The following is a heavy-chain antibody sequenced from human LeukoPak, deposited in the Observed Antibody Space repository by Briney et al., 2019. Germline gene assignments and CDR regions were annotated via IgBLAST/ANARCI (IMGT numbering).Heavy chain of an antibody. CDR3: ARHCSFSHLFDY. CDR2: IYYSGST. D-gene: IGHD2-15*01. CDR1: GGSISSYY. Sequence: SETLSLTCTVSGGSISSYYWGWIRQPPGKGLEWIGSIYYSGSTYYNPSLKSRVTISVDTSKNQFSLKLSSVTAADTAVYYCARHCSFSHLFDYWGQGTLVTVSS. J-gene: IGHJ4*02. V-gene: IGHV4-39*01.